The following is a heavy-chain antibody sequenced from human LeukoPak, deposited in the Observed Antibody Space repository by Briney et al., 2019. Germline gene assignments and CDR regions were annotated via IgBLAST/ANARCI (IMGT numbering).Heavy chain of an antibody. V-gene: IGHV4-34*01. CDR1: GGSFSGYY. CDR2: INHSGST. CDR3: ARVSTPLSGSYADY. D-gene: IGHD1-26*01. Sequence: SETLSLTCAVYGGSFSGYYWSWIRQPPGKGLEWIGEINHSGSTNYNPSLKSRVTISVDTSKNQFSLKLSSVTAADTAVYYCARVSTPLSGSYADYWGQGTLVTVSS. J-gene: IGHJ4*02.